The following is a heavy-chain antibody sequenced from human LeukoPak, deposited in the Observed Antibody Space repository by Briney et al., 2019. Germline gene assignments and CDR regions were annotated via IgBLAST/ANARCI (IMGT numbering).Heavy chain of an antibody. CDR3: ARVDPYCSSTSCYDFDY. Sequence: GASVKVSCKASGYTFTSYGISWVRQAPGQGLEWMGWISAYNGNTNYAQKLQGRVTITTDESTSTAYMELSSLRSEDTAVYYCARVDPYCSSTSCYDFDYWGQGTLVTVSS. CDR1: GYTFTSYG. D-gene: IGHD2-2*01. J-gene: IGHJ4*02. CDR2: ISAYNGNT. V-gene: IGHV1-18*01.